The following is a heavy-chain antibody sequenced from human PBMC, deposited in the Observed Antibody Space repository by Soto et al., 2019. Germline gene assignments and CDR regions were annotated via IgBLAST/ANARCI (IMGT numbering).Heavy chain of an antibody. V-gene: IGHV5-51*01. CDR1: GYSFTSYW. D-gene: IGHD2-8*01. J-gene: IGHJ3*02. CDR3: ASHGIYCTNGVCAGEWGAFDI. CDR2: IYPGDSDT. Sequence: GESLKISCKGSGYSFTSYWIGWVRQMPGKGLEWMGIIYPGDSDTRYSPSFQGQVTISADKSISTAYLQWSSLKASDTAMYYCASHGIYCTNGVCAGEWGAFDIWGQGTMVTVSS.